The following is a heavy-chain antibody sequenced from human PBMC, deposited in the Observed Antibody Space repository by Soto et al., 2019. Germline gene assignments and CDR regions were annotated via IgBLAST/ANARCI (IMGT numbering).Heavy chain of an antibody. V-gene: IGHV3-23*01. CDR2: ISGSGGST. J-gene: IGHJ3*02. D-gene: IGHD5-12*01. CDR3: AEMGKKYSGYDSVPLFDI. Sequence: GGSLRLSCAASGFTFSSYAMSWVRQAPGKGLEWVSAISGSGGSTYYADSVKGRFTISRDNSKNTLYLQMNSLRAEDTAVYYCAEMGKKYSGYDSVPLFDIWGQGTMVTVSS. CDR1: GFTFSSYA.